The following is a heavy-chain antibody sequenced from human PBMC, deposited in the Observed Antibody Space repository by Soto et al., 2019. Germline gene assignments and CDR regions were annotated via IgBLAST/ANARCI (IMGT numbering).Heavy chain of an antibody. CDR2: IDWDDDK. CDR1: GFSLSTSGMC. V-gene: IGHV2-70*11. Sequence: SGPTLVNPTPTLTLTCTFSGFSLSTSGMCVSWIRQPPGKALEWLARIDWDDDKYYSTSLKTRLTISKDTSKNQVVLTMTNMDPVDTATYYCARIHLYSSSWSHNPDAFDIWGQGTMVTVSS. CDR3: ARIHLYSSSWSHNPDAFDI. J-gene: IGHJ3*02. D-gene: IGHD6-13*01.